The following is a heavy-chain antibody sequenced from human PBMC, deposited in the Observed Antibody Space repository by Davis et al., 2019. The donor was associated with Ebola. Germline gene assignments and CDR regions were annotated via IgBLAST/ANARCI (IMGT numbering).Heavy chain of an antibody. CDR2: ISGFNTNT. D-gene: IGHD3-9*01. CDR1: GYTFPSYG. CDR3: ARAPNYDVLTGTSSYYIDY. Sequence: ASVKVSCKSSGYTFPSYGLVWVRQAPGLGLEWMGWISGFNTNTNFAQKFQGRVTVSKDTSTNTAYMDLRSLTSDDTAIYYCARAPNYDVLTGTSSYYIDYWGQGTLVTVSS. J-gene: IGHJ4*02. V-gene: IGHV1-18*04.